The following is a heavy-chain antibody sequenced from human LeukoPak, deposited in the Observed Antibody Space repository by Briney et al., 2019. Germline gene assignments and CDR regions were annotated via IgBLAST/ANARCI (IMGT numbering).Heavy chain of an antibody. CDR1: GGSVSSGSYY. CDR3: AVEGGYSYGYFDY. CDR2: INHSGST. V-gene: IGHV4-39*07. J-gene: IGHJ4*02. D-gene: IGHD5-18*01. Sequence: SETLSLTCTVSGGSVSSGSYYLSWIRQPPGKGLEWIGEINHSGSTNYNPSLKSRVTISVDTSKNQFSLKLSSVTAADTAVYYCAVEGGYSYGYFDYWGQGTLVTVSS.